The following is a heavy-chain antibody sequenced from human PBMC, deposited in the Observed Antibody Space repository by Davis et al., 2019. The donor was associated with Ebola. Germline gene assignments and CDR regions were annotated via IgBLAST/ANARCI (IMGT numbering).Heavy chain of an antibody. CDR3: VKVPSLFGGMDV. CDR2: IKTKADDGTT. CDR1: GFTFSNAW. Sequence: GESLKISCAASGFTFSNAWMSWVRQAPGKGLEWVGRIKTKADDGTTDYPAPVKGRFTISRDDSKNTLYLQMNSLKTEDTAVYYCVKVPSLFGGMDVWGQGTTVTVSS. J-gene: IGHJ6*02. V-gene: IGHV3-15*01. D-gene: IGHD3-3*01.